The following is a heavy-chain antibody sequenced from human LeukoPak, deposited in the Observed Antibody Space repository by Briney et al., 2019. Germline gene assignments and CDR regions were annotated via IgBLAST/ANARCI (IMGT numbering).Heavy chain of an antibody. Sequence: GGSLRLSCAASGFPFSSYWMHWVRQAPGKGLVWVSDINKDGSMTHYADSVKGRFTISRDNAKNTLYLQVNSLRAEDTAVYYCAAAPQTYRYLAYWGQGTLVTVSS. CDR3: AAAPQTYRYLAY. D-gene: IGHD3-16*02. CDR1: GFPFSSYW. CDR2: INKDGSMT. V-gene: IGHV3-74*01. J-gene: IGHJ4*02.